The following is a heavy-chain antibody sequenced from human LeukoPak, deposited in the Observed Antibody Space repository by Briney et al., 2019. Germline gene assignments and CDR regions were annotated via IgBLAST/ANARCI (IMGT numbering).Heavy chain of an antibody. J-gene: IGHJ4*02. V-gene: IGHV1-2*02. D-gene: IGHD2-15*01. Sequence: EASVKVSCKASGYTFTGYYMHWVRQAPGQGLEWMGWINPNSGGTNYAQKFQGRVTMTRDTSISTAYMELSRLRSDDTAVYCCAHYCGGGSCHSDYWGQGTLVTVSS. CDR3: AHYCGGGSCHSDY. CDR1: GYTFTGYY. CDR2: INPNSGGT.